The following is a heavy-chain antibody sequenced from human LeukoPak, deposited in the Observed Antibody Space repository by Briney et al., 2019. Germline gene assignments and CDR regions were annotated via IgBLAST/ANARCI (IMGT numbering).Heavy chain of an antibody. Sequence: SEALSLTCTVSGGSITNYYWSWIRQPPGKGLEWIGYIHYSGTTNYNPSLKSRVTISADTSKNQISLKLSSATAADTAVYYCARQGGAYYGSGNYYRLDYWGQGTLVTVSS. D-gene: IGHD3-10*01. CDR3: ARQGGAYYGSGNYYRLDY. J-gene: IGHJ4*02. CDR2: IHYSGTT. V-gene: IGHV4-59*08. CDR1: GGSITNYY.